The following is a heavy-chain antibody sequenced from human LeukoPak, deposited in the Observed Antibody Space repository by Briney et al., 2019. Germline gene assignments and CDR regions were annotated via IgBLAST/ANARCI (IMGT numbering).Heavy chain of an antibody. D-gene: IGHD1-1*01. Sequence: PSETLSLTCTVSGGSISSYYWSWIRQPAGQGREWIGRIYTSGSTNYNPSLKSRVTMSVDTSKNQFSLKLSSVTAADTAVYCCARGEQEHWYFDLWGRGTLVTVSS. V-gene: IGHV4-4*07. CDR1: GGSISSYY. CDR3: ARGEQEHWYFDL. CDR2: IYTSGST. J-gene: IGHJ2*01.